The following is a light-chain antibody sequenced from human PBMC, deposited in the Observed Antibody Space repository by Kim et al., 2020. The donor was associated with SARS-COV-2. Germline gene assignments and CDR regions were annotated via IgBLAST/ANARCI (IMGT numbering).Light chain of an antibody. CDR2: DTT. CDR3: LLTYSGGFRV. CDR1: TGAVTTHHY. V-gene: IGLV7-46*01. Sequence: QAVVTQEPSLTVSPGGTVTLTCGSSTGAVTTHHYPYWFQQKPGQAPRTLIYDTTNKHSWTPARFSASLLGDKAALTLSEAQPEDEADYYCLLTYSGGFRVFGGGTQLTVL. J-gene: IGLJ3*02.